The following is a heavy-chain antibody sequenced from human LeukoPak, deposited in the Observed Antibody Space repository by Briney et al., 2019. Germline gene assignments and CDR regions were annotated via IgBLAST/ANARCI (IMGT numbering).Heavy chain of an antibody. V-gene: IGHV3-21*01. D-gene: IGHD3-10*01. J-gene: IGHJ3*02. CDR3: ARSYRRGAITMLRGVANRGAFDI. Sequence: GGSLRLSCAASGFTFSIYSMDWVRQAPGKGLEWVSSIISSGSYIYYADSVKGRFTISRDNAKNSLYLQMNSLRAEDTAVYYCARSYRRGAITMLRGVANRGAFDIWGQGTMVTVSS. CDR2: IISSGSYI. CDR1: GFTFSIYS.